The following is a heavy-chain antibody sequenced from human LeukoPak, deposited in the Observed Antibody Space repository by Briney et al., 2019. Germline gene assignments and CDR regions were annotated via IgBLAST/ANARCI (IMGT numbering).Heavy chain of an antibody. J-gene: IGHJ5*02. CDR2: IYSRGST. Sequence: SETLSLTCTASGGSISDHYWSWIRQPPGRGLEWIGYIYSRGSTNYNPSLNSRVTISIATSKNQFSVRLSSVTAADTAVYYCARADSNRFDPWGQGTLVTVSS. V-gene: IGHV4-59*11. D-gene: IGHD3-3*01. CDR1: GGSISDHY. CDR3: ARADSNRFDP.